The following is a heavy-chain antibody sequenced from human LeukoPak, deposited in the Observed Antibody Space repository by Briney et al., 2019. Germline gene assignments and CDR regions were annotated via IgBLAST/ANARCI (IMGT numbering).Heavy chain of an antibody. V-gene: IGHV4-39*01. Sequence: SETLSLTCTVSGGSISSSSYYWGWIRQPPGKGLEWIGSIYYSGSTYYNPSLKSRVTISVDTSKNQFSLKLSSVTAADTAVYYCARLSGYSSGWNYYYYMDVWGKGTTVTISS. J-gene: IGHJ6*03. CDR3: ARLSGYSSGWNYYYYMDV. CDR2: IYYSGST. CDR1: GGSISSSSYY. D-gene: IGHD6-19*01.